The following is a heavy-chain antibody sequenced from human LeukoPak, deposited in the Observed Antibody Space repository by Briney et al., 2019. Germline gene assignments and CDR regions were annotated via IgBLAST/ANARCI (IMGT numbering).Heavy chain of an antibody. CDR3: ARDRTAPRQRFSDY. J-gene: IGHJ4*02. D-gene: IGHD2-21*02. CDR2: LSSSANT. V-gene: IGHV4-4*07. Sequence: RPSETLSLTCSVSGVSISDYSWSWIRQPAGKGLEFIGRLSSSANTYYSPSLKSQITLSMDTSKNHFSLNLTSVTAADTAIYYCARDRTAPRQRFSDYWGKGILVTVSS. CDR1: GVSISDYS.